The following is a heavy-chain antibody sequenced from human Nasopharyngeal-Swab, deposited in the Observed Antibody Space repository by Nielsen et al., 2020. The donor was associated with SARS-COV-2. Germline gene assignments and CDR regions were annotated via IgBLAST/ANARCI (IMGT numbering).Heavy chain of an antibody. CDR1: GYTFTSYG. J-gene: IGHJ3*02. D-gene: IGHD2-2*01. Sequence: ASVKVSCKASGYTFTSYGISWVRQAPGQGLEWMGWISAYNGNTNYAQKLQGRVTMTTDTSTSTAYMELRGLRSDDTAVYYCASNPLYCSSTSCYHDAFDIWGQGTMVTVSS. CDR3: ASNPLYCSSTSCYHDAFDI. CDR2: ISAYNGNT. V-gene: IGHV1-18*01.